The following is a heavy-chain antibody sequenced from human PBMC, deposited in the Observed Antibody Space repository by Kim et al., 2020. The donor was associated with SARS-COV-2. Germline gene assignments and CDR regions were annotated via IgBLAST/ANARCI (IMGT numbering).Heavy chain of an antibody. CDR3: AREGANSGYDSFAF. CDR2: IGHDGSNK. V-gene: IGHV3-30*02. J-gene: IGHJ4*02. D-gene: IGHD5-12*01. CDR1: GFSFSSYF. Sequence: GGSLRLSCAASGFSFSSYFMHWVRQAPGKGLEWVALIGHDGSNKHYADSVKGRFTISRDNSKDTLYLQMNSLRAEDTAVYFCAREGANSGYDSFAFWGQG.